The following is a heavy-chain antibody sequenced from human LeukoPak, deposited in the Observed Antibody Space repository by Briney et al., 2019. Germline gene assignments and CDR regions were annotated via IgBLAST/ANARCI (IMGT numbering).Heavy chain of an antibody. CDR3: ARAYGSGSLGYYYYMDV. CDR2: INPNSGGT. V-gene: IGHV1-2*06. CDR1: GGTFTGYY. J-gene: IGHJ6*03. D-gene: IGHD3-10*01. Sequence: ASVKVSCKASGGTFTGYYMHWVRQAPGQGLEWMGRINPNSGGTNYAQKFQGRVTMTRDTSISTAYMELSRLRSDDTAVYYCARAYGSGSLGYYYYMDVWGKGTTVTVSS.